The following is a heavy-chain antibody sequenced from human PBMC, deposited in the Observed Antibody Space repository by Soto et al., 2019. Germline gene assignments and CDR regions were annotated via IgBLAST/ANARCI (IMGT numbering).Heavy chain of an antibody. CDR3: ARHFPSGYSYGYRYYYYGMDV. J-gene: IGHJ6*02. CDR2: IYYSGST. Sequence: SETLSLTCTVSGGSISSYYWSWIRQPPGKGLEWIGYIYYSGSTNYNPSLKSRVTISVDTSKNQFSLKLSSVTAADTAVYYCARHFPSGYSYGYRYYYYGMDVWGQGTTVTVSS. V-gene: IGHV4-59*08. D-gene: IGHD5-18*01. CDR1: GGSISSYY.